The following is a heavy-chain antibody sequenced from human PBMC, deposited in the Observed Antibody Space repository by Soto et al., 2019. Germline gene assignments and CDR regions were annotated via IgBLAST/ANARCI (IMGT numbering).Heavy chain of an antibody. D-gene: IGHD3-10*01. CDR2: IYYSGST. V-gene: IGHV4-59*08. CDR1: GGSISSYY. CDR3: ARTPRSQRGVLDY. J-gene: IGHJ4*02. Sequence: SETLSLTCTVSGGSISSYYWSWIRQPPGKGLEWIGYIYYSGSTNYNPSLKSRVTISVDTSKNQFSLKLSSVTAADTAVYYCARTPRSQRGVLDYWGQGTLVTVSS.